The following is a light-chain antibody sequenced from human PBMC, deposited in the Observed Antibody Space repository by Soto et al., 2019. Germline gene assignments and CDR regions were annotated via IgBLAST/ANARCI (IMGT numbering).Light chain of an antibody. J-gene: IGKJ3*01. CDR3: QQYGRSPFT. CDR1: QSVSSNN. CDR2: GAS. V-gene: IGKV3-20*01. Sequence: EIVLTQSPGTLSLSPGERATLSCRASQSVSSNNLAWYQQRPGQAPRVVIYGASTRATGIPERFSGSGSVTDFTLTISRLEPEDFAVYFFQQYGRSPFTFGPWTKVDIK.